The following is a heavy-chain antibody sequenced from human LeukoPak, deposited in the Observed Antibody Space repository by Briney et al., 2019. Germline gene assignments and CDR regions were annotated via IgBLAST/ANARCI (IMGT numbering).Heavy chain of an antibody. CDR1: GFTVSSNY. J-gene: IGHJ4*02. D-gene: IGHD6-19*01. Sequence: PGGSLRLSCAASGFTVSSNYMSWVRQAPGKGLGWGSIIYSGGSTYYADSVKGRFTISRDNSKNTLYLQMNSLRAEDTAVYYCAKDVSSGWYFFDYWGQGTLVTVSS. CDR2: IYSGGST. CDR3: AKDVSSGWYFFDY. V-gene: IGHV3-66*01.